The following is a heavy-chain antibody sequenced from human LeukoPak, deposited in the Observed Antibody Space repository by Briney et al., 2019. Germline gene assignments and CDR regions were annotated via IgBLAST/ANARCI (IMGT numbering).Heavy chain of an antibody. CDR1: GFTFSTYS. Sequence: GGSLRLSCAASGFTFSTYSFNWVRHAPGKGLECVSSISSSSSYIYYADAVKGRVTISRDNAKNSLYLQMNSLRAEDTAVYYCARSGYYYDSSGPWGMDVWGQGTTVTVSS. V-gene: IGHV3-21*04. J-gene: IGHJ6*02. D-gene: IGHD3-22*01. CDR3: ARSGYYYDSSGPWGMDV. CDR2: ISSSSSYI.